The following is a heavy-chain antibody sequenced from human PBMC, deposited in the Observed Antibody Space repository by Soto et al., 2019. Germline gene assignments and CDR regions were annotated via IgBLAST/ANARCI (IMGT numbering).Heavy chain of an antibody. CDR2: ISGSGDSP. CDR1: GFTFSRSA. D-gene: IGHD3-9*01. CDR3: AKESSRFFDWLAKPAHYFDS. Sequence: EVLLLESGGGLVQPGGSLTVSCEASGFTFSRSAMSWVRQAPGKGLEWVSGISGSGDSPSYADSVLGRFTISRDNYKDTVYLVMDSLRADDTAVYYCAKESSRFFDWLAKPAHYFDSWGQGTLVRVSS. J-gene: IGHJ4*02. V-gene: IGHV3-23*01.